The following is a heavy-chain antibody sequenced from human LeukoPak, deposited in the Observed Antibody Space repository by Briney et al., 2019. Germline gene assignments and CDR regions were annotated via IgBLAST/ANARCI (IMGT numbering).Heavy chain of an antibody. Sequence: SVKVSCKASGGIFSDYALNWVRQAPGQGLEWMGVFIPVLGTANSTQNFQDRVSITADMSTHTDYMELSSLKSEDTAVYFCAGIPVFGVILHQEPVWGQGTLVTVSS. D-gene: IGHD2-8*01. V-gene: IGHV1-69*10. CDR3: AGIPVFGVILHQEPV. CDR2: FIPVLGTA. CDR1: GGIFSDYA. J-gene: IGHJ4*02.